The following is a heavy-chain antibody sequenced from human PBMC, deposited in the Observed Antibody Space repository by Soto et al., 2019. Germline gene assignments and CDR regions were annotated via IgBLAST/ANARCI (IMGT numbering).Heavy chain of an antibody. CDR1: GGTFSSYA. D-gene: IGHD3-22*01. J-gene: IGHJ3*02. CDR2: SIPSFGTA. Sequence: QVQLVQSGAEVKKPGSSVKLSCKAPGGTFSSYAISWVRHAPGQGLEWRRGSIPSFGTANYAQRLQGRVTITADESTRTSYMELSRLRSADTAVYYCASASRTITMILLGAFYIWVQGTMVTVSS. CDR3: ASASRTITMILLGAFYI. V-gene: IGHV1-69*01.